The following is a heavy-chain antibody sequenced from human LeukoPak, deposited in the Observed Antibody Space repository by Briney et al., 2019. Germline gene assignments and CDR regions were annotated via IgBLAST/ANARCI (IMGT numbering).Heavy chain of an antibody. D-gene: IGHD2-2*01. V-gene: IGHV4-4*02. CDR2: IYHSGST. Sequence: PSETLSLTCAVSGGSISSSNWWSWVRQPPGKGLEWIGGIYHSGSTNYNPSLKSRVTISVDKSKNQFSLKLSSVTAADTAVYYCARGIVVVPASNWFDPWGQGTLVTVSS. CDR3: ARGIVVVPASNWFDP. J-gene: IGHJ5*02. CDR1: GGSISSSNW.